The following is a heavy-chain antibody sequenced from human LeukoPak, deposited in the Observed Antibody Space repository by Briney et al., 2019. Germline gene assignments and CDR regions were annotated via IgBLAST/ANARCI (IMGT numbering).Heavy chain of an antibody. CDR3: ARGLTYSSSWYGDY. V-gene: IGHV1-2*02. CDR2: INPNSGGT. D-gene: IGHD6-13*01. Sequence: ASVKVSCKASGYTCTGYYMHWVRQAPGQGLEWMGWINPNSGGTNYAQKFQGRVTMTRDTSISTAYMELSRLRSDDTAVYYCARGLTYSSSWYGDYWGQGTLVTVSS. J-gene: IGHJ4*02. CDR1: GYTCTGYY.